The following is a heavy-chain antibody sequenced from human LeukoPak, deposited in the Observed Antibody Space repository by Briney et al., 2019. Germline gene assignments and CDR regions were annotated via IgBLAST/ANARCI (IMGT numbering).Heavy chain of an antibody. CDR3: ARDGYSSSLLFPYYYMDV. J-gene: IGHJ6*03. V-gene: IGHV1-69*05. D-gene: IGHD6-6*01. CDR1: GGTFSSYA. CDR2: IIPIFGTA. Sequence: SVTVSCKASGGTFSSYAISWVRQAPGQGLEWMGGIIPIFGTANYAQKFQGRVTITTDESTSTAYMELSSLRSEDTAVYYCARDGYSSSLLFPYYYMDVWGKGTTVTVSS.